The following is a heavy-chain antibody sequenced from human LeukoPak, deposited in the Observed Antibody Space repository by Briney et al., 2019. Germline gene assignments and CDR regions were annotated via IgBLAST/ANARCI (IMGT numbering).Heavy chain of an antibody. CDR2: IYWDDDK. D-gene: IGHD1-26*01. J-gene: IGHJ4*02. CDR1: GFSLSTSGVG. V-gene: IGHV2-5*02. CDR3: ARRIVGATVFDY. Sequence: SGPTLVKPTQTLTLTCTFSGFSLSTSGVGVGWIRQPPGKALEWLALIYWDDDKRYSPSLKSRLTITKDTSKNQVVLTMTNMDPVDTATYYCARRIVGATVFDYWGQGTLVTVSS.